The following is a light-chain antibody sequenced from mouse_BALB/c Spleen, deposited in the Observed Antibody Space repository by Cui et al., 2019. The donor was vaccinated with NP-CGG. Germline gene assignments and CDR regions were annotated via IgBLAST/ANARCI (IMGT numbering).Light chain of an antibody. J-gene: IGLJ1*01. CDR3: ALWYSNHWV. CDR2: GTN. Sequence: QAVVSQESALTTSPGKTVTLTCRSSTEAVTTSNYANWVQEKPDHLFTGLIGGTNNRAPGVPARFSGSLIGDKAALTITGAQTEDEAIYFCALWYSNHWVFGGGTKLTVL. V-gene: IGLV1*01. CDR1: TEAVTTSNY.